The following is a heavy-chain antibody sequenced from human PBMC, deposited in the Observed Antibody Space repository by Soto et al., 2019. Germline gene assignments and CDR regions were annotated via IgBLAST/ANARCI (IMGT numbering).Heavy chain of an antibody. Sequence: SETLSLTCTVSGGSMRNYFWTWIRQPPGKGLEWIGYIHYSGTTSFFPSYNPSLRSRVTISEDTSKNQFSLKLLSVTAADTAVYFCAAGEASSRNLAPYYLDFWGQGTLVTVSS. CDR1: GGSMRNYF. CDR3: AAGEASSRNLAPYYLDF. CDR2: IHYSGTT. J-gene: IGHJ4*02. V-gene: IGHV4-59*01. D-gene: IGHD6-13*01.